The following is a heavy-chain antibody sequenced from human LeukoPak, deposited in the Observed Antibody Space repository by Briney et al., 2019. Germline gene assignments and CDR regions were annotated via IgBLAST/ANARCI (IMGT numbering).Heavy chain of an antibody. CDR1: GGSINISY. CDR3: ARSLRGEPNWFDP. CDR2: IYYRGST. V-gene: IGHV4-59*01. J-gene: IGHJ5*02. Sequence: SETLSLTCTVSGGSINISYWSWIRQPPGKGLEWIGYIYYRGSTNYNPSLKSRVTISVDTSKNQYSLKLSSVTAADTAVYYCARSLRGEPNWFDPWGQGTLVTVSS. D-gene: IGHD1-26*01.